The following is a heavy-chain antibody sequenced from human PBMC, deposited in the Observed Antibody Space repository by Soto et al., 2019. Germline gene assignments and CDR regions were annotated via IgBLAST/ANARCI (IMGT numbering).Heavy chain of an antibody. D-gene: IGHD3-16*02. CDR2: ISRSSSYI. V-gene: IGHV3-21*01. CDR3: ARSTISMDAFDI. CDR1: GLSFSSYS. Sequence: GGSLRLSCAASGLSFSSYSMKWVRQAPGKGLEWVSSISRSSSYIYYADSVKGRFTISRDNVKNSLYLQMNSLRAEDTAVYYCARSTISMDAFDIWGQGTMGTVSS. J-gene: IGHJ3*02.